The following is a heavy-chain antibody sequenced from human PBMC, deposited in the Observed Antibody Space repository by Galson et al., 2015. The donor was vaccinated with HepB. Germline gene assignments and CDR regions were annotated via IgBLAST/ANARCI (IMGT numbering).Heavy chain of an antibody. CDR1: GFTFSSYA. V-gene: IGHV3-30-3*01. CDR2: ISYDGSNK. J-gene: IGHJ5*02. D-gene: IGHD1-26*01. Sequence: SLRLSCAASGFTFSSYAMHWVRQAPGKGLEWVAVISYDGSNKYYADSVKGRFTISRDNSKNTLYLQMNSLRAEDTAVYYCASPPGGATDKGNWFDPWGQGTLVTVSS. CDR3: ASPPGGATDKGNWFDP.